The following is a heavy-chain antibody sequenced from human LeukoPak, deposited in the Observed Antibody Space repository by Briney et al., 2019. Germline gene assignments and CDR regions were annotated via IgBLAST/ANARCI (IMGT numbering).Heavy chain of an antibody. CDR3: ARAPRSSSWANWFDP. J-gene: IGHJ5*02. D-gene: IGHD6-13*01. CDR2: ISAYNGNT. Sequence: ASVKVSCKASGYTFTSYGISWVRPAPGQGLEWMGWISAYNGNTNYAQKLQGRVTMTTDTSTSTAYMELRSLRSDDTAVYYCARAPRSSSWANWFDPWGQGTLVTVSS. V-gene: IGHV1-18*04. CDR1: GYTFTSYG.